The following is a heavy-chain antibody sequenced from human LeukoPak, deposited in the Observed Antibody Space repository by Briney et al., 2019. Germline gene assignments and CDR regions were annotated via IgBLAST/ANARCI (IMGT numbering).Heavy chain of an antibody. CDR2: IRSKSNSYAT. CDR1: GFTFSGSA. V-gene: IGHV3-73*01. Sequence: GGSLRLSCAASGFTFSGSAMHWVRQASGQGLEWLGHIRSKSNSYATLYAPSVKGRFTISRDDSKNTAYLQMNSVKTEDTAVYYCTTVVAVNIDSWGQGTLVTVSS. D-gene: IGHD4-23*01. CDR3: TTVVAVNIDS. J-gene: IGHJ4*02.